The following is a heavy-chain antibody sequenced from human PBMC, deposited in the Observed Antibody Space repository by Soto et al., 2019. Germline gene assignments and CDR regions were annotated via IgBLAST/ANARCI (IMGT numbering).Heavy chain of an antibody. Sequence: QVDLVQAGAEVKKPGASVTISCKASGSAITRYYIHWVRQAPGRGLEWMGIINPGGGSASYAQKFQDRVTVAKDTSTGTVYMDLRSLRTEDTAVYYCARDTSGWSLNGLDVWGQGTTVNVS. CDR3: ARDTSGWSLNGLDV. D-gene: IGHD6-19*01. V-gene: IGHV1-46*01. CDR2: INPGGGSA. CDR1: GSAITRYY. J-gene: IGHJ6*02.